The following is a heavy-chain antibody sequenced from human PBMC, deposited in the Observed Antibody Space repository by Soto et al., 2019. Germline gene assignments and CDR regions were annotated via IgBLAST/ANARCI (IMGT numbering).Heavy chain of an antibody. CDR1: GYTFTTYW. V-gene: IGHV5-51*01. D-gene: IGHD1-26*01. J-gene: IGHJ4*02. CDR2: IYPSDSDT. CDR3: VRRAGATVQFDY. Sequence: GESLKISCKTSGYTFTTYWVGWVRQRPGEGLEWMGIIYPSDSDTRYSPSFQGHVMFSVDKSLETAYLEWSSLKTSDTAVYFCVRRAGATVQFDYWGQGNHVTVSS.